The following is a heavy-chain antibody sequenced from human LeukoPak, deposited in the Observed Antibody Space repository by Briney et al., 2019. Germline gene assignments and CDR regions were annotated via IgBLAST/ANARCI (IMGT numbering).Heavy chain of an antibody. CDR1: GFTFSNYA. J-gene: IGHJ4*02. Sequence: GRSLRLSCAASGFTFSNYAMHWVRQAPGKGLEWVAVIWYDGSIKYYGDSVKGRFAISRDNPKNTLYLQMNSLRAEDTAVYYCAKDKTWDVSFDYWGQGTLVTVSS. V-gene: IGHV3-33*06. CDR3: AKDKTWDVSFDY. CDR2: IWYDGSIK. D-gene: IGHD5/OR15-5a*01.